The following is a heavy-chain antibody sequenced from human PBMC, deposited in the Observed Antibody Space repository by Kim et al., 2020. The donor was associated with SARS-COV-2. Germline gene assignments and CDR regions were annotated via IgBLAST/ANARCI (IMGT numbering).Heavy chain of an antibody. CDR3: ARGGSTRNYQTCFDY. CDR2: ISAYNGNT. J-gene: IGHJ4*02. D-gene: IGHD2-2*01. V-gene: IGHV1-18*01. CDR1: GYTFTSYG. Sequence: ASVKVSCKASGYTFTSYGISWVRQAPGQGLEWMGWISAYNGNTNYAQKLQGRVTMTTDTSTSTAYMELRSLRSDDTAVYYCARGGSTRNYQTCFDYWGQGTLVTVSS.